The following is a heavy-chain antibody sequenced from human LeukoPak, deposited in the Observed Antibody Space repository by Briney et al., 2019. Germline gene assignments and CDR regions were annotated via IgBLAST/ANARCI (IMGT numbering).Heavy chain of an antibody. Sequence: PGGSLRLSCAASGFTFSTYAMSWVRQAPGKGLEWVSGISARGGSTYYADSVKGRLTISRGNSKNTLYLEMNSLRAEDTAAYYCADYGSGSNIFDWWGQGTLVTVSS. CDR2: ISARGGST. J-gene: IGHJ4*02. D-gene: IGHD3-10*01. CDR3: ADYGSGSNIFDW. CDR1: GFTFSTYA. V-gene: IGHV3-23*01.